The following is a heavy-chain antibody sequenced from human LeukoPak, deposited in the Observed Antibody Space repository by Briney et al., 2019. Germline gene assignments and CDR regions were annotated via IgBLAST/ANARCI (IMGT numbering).Heavy chain of an antibody. CDR2: INPNSGGT. D-gene: IGHD1-26*01. V-gene: IGHV1-2*02. J-gene: IGHJ3*02. Sequence: ASVKVSCKASGYTFTGYYMHWVRQAPGQGLNWMGWINPNSGGTNYAQKFQGRVTMTRDTSISTAYMELSRLRSDDTAVYYCARCPSGYDDFDIWGQGTMVTVSS. CDR3: ARCPSGYDDFDI. CDR1: GYTFTGYY.